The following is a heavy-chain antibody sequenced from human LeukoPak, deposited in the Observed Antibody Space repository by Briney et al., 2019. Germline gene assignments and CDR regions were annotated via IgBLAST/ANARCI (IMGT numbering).Heavy chain of an antibody. CDR2: ISGSGGDT. V-gene: IGHV3-23*01. CDR3: SKDRCGTNNICHGDFDY. D-gene: IGHD2-8*01. Sequence: HPGGSLRLSCAASGCTISNYAMSWVRQAPGKGLEWVSGISGSGGDTYYADSVKGRFTISRDNSKNTLYLQMNSLRAESTAVYYCSKDRCGTNNICHGDFDYWGQGTLVTVSS. J-gene: IGHJ4*02. CDR1: GCTISNYA.